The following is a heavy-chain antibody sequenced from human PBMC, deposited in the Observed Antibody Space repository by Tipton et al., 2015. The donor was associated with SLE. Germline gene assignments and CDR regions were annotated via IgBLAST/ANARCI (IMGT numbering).Heavy chain of an antibody. Sequence: SLRLSCAASGFTVSSNYMSWVRQAPGKGLEWVSVIYSGGSTYYADSVMGRFTISRHNSKNTLYLQMNSLRAEDTAVYYCARDLFGSRNYWGQGTLVTVSS. CDR2: IYSGGST. CDR1: GFTVSSNY. V-gene: IGHV3-53*04. CDR3: ARDLFGSRNY. D-gene: IGHD3-10*01. J-gene: IGHJ4*02.